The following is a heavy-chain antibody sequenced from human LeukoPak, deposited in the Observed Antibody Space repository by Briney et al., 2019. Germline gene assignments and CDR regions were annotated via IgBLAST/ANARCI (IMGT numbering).Heavy chain of an antibody. CDR2: INPSGGST. J-gene: IGHJ4*02. V-gene: IGHV1-46*01. Sequence: ASVKVSCKAFGYTFTSYYMHWVRQAPGQGLEWMGIINPSGGSTSYAQKFQGRVTMTRDTSTSTVYMELSSLRSEDTAVYYCARRYSSGWLLDYWGQGTLVTVSS. D-gene: IGHD6-19*01. CDR3: ARRYSSGWLLDY. CDR1: GYTFTSYY.